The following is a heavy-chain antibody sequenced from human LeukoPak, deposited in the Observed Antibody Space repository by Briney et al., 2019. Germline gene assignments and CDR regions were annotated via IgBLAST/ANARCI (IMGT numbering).Heavy chain of an antibody. CDR1: GGSISSYY. J-gene: IGHJ4*02. CDR3: ARDGVRGVTLDY. CDR2: IYYSGST. D-gene: IGHD3-10*01. Sequence: SETLSLACTVSGGSISSYYWSWIRQPPGKGLEWIGYIYYSGSTNYNPSLKSRVTISVDTSKNQFSLKLSSVTAADTAVYYCARDGVRGVTLDYWGQGTLVTVSS. V-gene: IGHV4-59*01.